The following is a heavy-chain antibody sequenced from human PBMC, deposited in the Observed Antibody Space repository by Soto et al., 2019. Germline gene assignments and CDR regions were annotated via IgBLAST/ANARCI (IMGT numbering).Heavy chain of an antibody. Sequence: PSETLSLTCAVYGGSFSGYYWSWIRQPPGKGLEWIGEINHSGTTNYNPSLKSRVTISVDTSTNQSSLKLRSVTAAGSAAYYCTRGIAMKTAVHAGAPDKSFLDSGGEGTLVTLAS. CDR3: TRGIAMKTAVHAGAPDKSFLDS. V-gene: IGHV4-34*01. CDR1: GGSFSGYY. J-gene: IGHJ4*02. D-gene: IGHD2-21*01. CDR2: INHSGTT.